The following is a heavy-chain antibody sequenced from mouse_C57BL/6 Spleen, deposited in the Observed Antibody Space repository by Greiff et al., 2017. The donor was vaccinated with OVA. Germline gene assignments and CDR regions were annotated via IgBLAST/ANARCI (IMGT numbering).Heavy chain of an antibody. V-gene: IGHV1-50*01. D-gene: IGHD2-14*01. J-gene: IGHJ3*01. CDR2: IDPSDSYT. CDR1: GYTFTSYW. Sequence: QVQLQQPGAELVKPGASVKLSCKASGYTFTSYWMQWVKQRPGQGLEWIGEIDPSDSYTNYNQKFKGKATLTVDTSSSTAYMQLSSLTSEDSAVYYCARMFGYGDWFADWGQGTLVTVSA. CDR3: ARMFGYGDWFAD.